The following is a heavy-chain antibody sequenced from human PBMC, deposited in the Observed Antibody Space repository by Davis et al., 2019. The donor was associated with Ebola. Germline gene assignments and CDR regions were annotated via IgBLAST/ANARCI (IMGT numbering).Heavy chain of an antibody. J-gene: IGHJ6*04. D-gene: IGHD4-17*01. V-gene: IGHV3-53*05. CDR2: IYSGGTT. CDR3: AKDLIEYGDYSRVGTYYYYGMDV. CDR1: GFSVSSNY. Sequence: GESLKISCAASGFSVSSNYMNWVRQAPGKGLEWVSVIYSGGTTYYADSVKGRFTISRDNSKNTLNLQMNSLRAEDTAVYYCAKDLIEYGDYSRVGTYYYYGMDVWGKGTTVTVSS.